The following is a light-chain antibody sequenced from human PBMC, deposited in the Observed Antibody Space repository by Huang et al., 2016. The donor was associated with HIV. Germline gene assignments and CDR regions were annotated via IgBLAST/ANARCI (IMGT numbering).Light chain of an antibody. CDR1: ELVGTN. CDR2: SAS. Sequence: EILMTQSPATLSVSPGEGATLSCRASELVGTNLDLFQQKPGQAPRLLIYSASTSATGFPARFSGSGSGTEFTLTSNSLQSEDFAVYYCLQYNDWWTFGRGTKVEIK. J-gene: IGKJ1*01. V-gene: IGKV3-15*01. CDR3: LQYNDWWT.